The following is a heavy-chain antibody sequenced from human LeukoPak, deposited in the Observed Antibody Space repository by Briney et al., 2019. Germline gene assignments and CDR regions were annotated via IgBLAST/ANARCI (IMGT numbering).Heavy chain of an antibody. CDR3: ARANLGGRGKYNWFDP. Sequence: NPSETLSLTCTVSGGSISSYYWSWIRQPPGKGLEWIGYIYYSGSTNYNPSFKSRVTISVDTSKNQFSLKLSSVTAADTAVYYCARANLGGRGKYNWFDPWGQGTLVTVSS. V-gene: IGHV4-59*01. CDR2: IYYSGST. D-gene: IGHD1-26*01. J-gene: IGHJ5*02. CDR1: GGSISSYY.